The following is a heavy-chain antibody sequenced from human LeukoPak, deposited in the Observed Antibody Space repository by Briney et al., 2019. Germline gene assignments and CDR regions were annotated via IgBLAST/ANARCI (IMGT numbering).Heavy chain of an antibody. CDR1: GFTFSDYY. CDR3: AREGDTAMVTVDY. J-gene: IGHJ4*02. V-gene: IGHV3-11*04. Sequence: GGSLRLSCAASGFTFSDYYMSWIRQASGKGLEWVSYISGSGSTIYYTDSVKGRFTISRDNAKNSLYLQMNSLRAEDTAVYYCAREGDTAMVTVDYWGQGTLVTVSS. D-gene: IGHD5-18*01. CDR2: ISGSGSTI.